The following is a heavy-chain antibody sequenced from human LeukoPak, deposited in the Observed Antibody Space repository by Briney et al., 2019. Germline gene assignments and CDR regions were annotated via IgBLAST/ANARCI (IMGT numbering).Heavy chain of an antibody. D-gene: IGHD6-25*01. CDR3: ARGNDRRLQTSWCHSLDV. V-gene: IGHV3-7*04. CDR1: GFTFSSYS. Sequence: GGSLRLSCAASGFTFSSYSMNWVRQAPGKGLEWVANINKDGGVEYYVDSVKGRFTVSRDNAKNSLYLQMNSLGAEDTGVYYCARGNDRRLQTSWCHSLDVWGQGTTVIVSS. J-gene: IGHJ6*02. CDR2: INKDGGVE.